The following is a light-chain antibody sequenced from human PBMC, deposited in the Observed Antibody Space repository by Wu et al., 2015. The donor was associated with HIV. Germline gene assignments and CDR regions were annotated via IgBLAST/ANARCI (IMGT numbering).Light chain of an antibody. V-gene: IGKV1-5*03. CDR3: QHYNSYPPT. CDR1: QSISNY. Sequence: DIQMTQSPSTLSASVGGRVTITCRASQSISNYLAWYQQKPGKAPNLLIHRASSLQSGVQSRFSGSGSGTEFTLTISSLQPDGFATYFXQHYNSYPPTFGGGTKVE. CDR2: RAS. J-gene: IGKJ4*01.